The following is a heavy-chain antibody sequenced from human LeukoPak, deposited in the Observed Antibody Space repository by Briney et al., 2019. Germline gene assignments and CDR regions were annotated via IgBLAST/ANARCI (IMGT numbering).Heavy chain of an antibody. V-gene: IGHV3-7*04. D-gene: IGHD6-6*01. CDR3: ARAQYSNSSY. J-gene: IGHJ4*02. Sequence: GGSLRLSCTASGFTFNSNGMHWVRQAPGKGLEWVANINQDGSKKYYVDSVKGRFTISRDNAKNSLYLQMNSLRAEDTAMYYCARAQYSNSSYWGQGTLVTVSS. CDR1: GFTFNSNG. CDR2: INQDGSKK.